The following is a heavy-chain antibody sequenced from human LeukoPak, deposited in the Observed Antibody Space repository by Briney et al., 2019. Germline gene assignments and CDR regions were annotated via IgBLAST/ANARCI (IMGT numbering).Heavy chain of an antibody. CDR2: INHSGST. J-gene: IGHJ6*02. D-gene: IGHD2-21*02. V-gene: IGHV4-34*01. CDR3: ARGCGSDCYYYYYGMDV. CDR1: GGSFSGYY. Sequence: PSETLSLTCAVYGGSFSGYYWSWIRQPPGKGLEWIGEINHSGSTNYNPSLKSRVTISVDTSKNQFSLKLSSVTAADTAVYYCARGCGSDCYYYYYGMDVWGQGTTVTVSS.